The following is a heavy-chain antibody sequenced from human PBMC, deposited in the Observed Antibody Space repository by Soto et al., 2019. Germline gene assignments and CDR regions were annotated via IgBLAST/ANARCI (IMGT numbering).Heavy chain of an antibody. J-gene: IGHJ6*02. CDR2: IDSSSAYI. CDR1: GLTFSNYI. CDR3: ARHGGMDV. Sequence: GGSLRLSCVASGLTFSNYIMNWVRQAPGKGLEWVSSIDSSSAYIYYADSVKGRFTISRDNAKNSLYLEMNSLRVEDTAVYYCARHGGMDVWGQGTPVTVSS. V-gene: IGHV3-21*01.